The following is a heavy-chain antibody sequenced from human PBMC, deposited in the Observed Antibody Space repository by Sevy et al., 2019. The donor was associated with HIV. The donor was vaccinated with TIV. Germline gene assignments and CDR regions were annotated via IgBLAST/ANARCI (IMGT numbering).Heavy chain of an antibody. CDR3: ARDRTLYYYGSGSYYPDLFDY. J-gene: IGHJ4*02. D-gene: IGHD3-10*01. CDR2: IKQDGSEK. V-gene: IGHV3-7*01. Sequence: GGSLRLSCAASGFTFSSYWMSWVRQAPGKGLEWVANIKQDGSEKYYVDSVKGRFTISRDNAKNSLYLQMNSLRAEETAVYYCARDRTLYYYGSGSYYPDLFDYWGQGTLVTVSS. CDR1: GFTFSSYW.